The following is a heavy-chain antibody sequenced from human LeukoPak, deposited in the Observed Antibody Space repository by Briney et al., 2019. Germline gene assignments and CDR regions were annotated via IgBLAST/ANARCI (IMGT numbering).Heavy chain of an antibody. CDR1: GFTFSSYS. D-gene: IGHD6-19*01. CDR2: ISSSSSTI. J-gene: IGHJ4*02. CDR3: ARDRSGEQWLGIDY. Sequence: GGSLRLSCAASGFTFSSYSMNWVRQAPGKGLEWVSYISSSSSTIYYADSVKGRSTISRDNAKNSLYLQMNSLRAEDTAVYYCARDRSGEQWLGIDYWGQGTLVTVSS. V-gene: IGHV3-48*01.